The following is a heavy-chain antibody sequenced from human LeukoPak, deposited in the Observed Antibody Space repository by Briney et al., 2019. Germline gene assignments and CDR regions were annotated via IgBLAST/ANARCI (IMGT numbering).Heavy chain of an antibody. V-gene: IGHV4-61*02. CDR3: XRDGRXXXXXLRGXWFDP. J-gene: IGHJ5*02. Sequence: SETLSLTCTVSGGSISSGSYYWSWIRQPAGKGLEWIGRIYSSGSTNYNPSLKSRVTISVDTSKNQFSLELSSVTATDTAVYYXXRDGRXXXXXLRGXWFDPWGRGTLVTVSS. D-gene: IGHD3-16*01. CDR1: GGSISSGSYY. CDR2: IYSSGST.